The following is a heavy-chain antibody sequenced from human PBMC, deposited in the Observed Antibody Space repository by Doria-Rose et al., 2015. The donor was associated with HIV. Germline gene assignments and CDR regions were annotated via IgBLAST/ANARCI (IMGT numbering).Heavy chain of an antibody. J-gene: IGHJ4*02. D-gene: IGHD6-13*01. CDR3: ARIKSSRWYHKYYFDF. CDR2: MFSDDDR. V-gene: IGHV2-26*01. Sequence: SGPVLVKPTETLTLTCTVSGVSLSSPGMGVSWIRQPPGKALEWLANMFSDDDRSYETSLTSRLTSSSGTSKRQVVLTMTDMDPVDTATYYCARIKSSRWYHKYYFDFWGQGTLVIVSA. CDR1: GVSLSSPGMG.